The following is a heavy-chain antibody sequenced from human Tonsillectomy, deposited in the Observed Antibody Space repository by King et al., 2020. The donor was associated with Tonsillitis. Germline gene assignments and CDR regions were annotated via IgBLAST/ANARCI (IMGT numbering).Heavy chain of an antibody. J-gene: IGHJ6*02. CDR1: GFTFSSYG. V-gene: IGHV3-30*03. CDR2: ISYDGSNK. Sequence: VQLVESGGGVVQPGRSLRLSCAASGFTFSSYGMHWVRQAPGKGLEWVAVISYDGSNKYYADSVKGRFTISRDNSKNTLYLQMNSLRAEDTAVYYCASXGXXXYFHXYYGMXVWXXGTTVTV. D-gene: IGHD3-10*01. CDR3: ASXGXXXYFHXYYGMXV.